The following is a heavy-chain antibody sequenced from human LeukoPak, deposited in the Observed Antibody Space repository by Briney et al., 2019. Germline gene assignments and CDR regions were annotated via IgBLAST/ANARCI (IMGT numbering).Heavy chain of an antibody. Sequence: GGSLRLSCAASGFTVGTNSMSWVRQAPGKGLQWVSIIYSGGITDYADSVKGRFTVFRDNSKNTLYFQMNSLRAEDTAVYYCAKAPDPYSGSYPEYWGQGTLVTVSS. J-gene: IGHJ4*02. V-gene: IGHV3-53*05. CDR3: AKAPDPYSGSYPEY. D-gene: IGHD1-26*01. CDR2: IYSGGIT. CDR1: GFTVGTNS.